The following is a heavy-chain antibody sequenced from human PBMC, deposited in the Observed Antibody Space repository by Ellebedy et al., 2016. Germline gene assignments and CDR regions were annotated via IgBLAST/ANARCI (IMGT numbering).Heavy chain of an antibody. CDR3: ARVNERDQTYYYYYYGMDV. CDR2: IYPGDSDT. V-gene: IGHV5-51*01. CDR1: GYSFTIYW. Sequence: GESLKISXKGSGYSFTIYWIAWVRQMPGKGLEWMGIIYPGDSDTRYSPSFQGQVTISADKSISTAYLQWSSLKASDTAMYYCARVNERDQTYYYYYYGMDVWGQGTTVTVSS. D-gene: IGHD2-21*02. J-gene: IGHJ6*02.